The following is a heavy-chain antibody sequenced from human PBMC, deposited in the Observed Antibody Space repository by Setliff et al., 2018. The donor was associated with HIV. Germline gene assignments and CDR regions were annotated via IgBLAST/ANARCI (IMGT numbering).Heavy chain of an antibody. D-gene: IGHD2-15*01. J-gene: IGHJ4*02. CDR3: ARSVPRYCSGGSCYPPLFDY. CDR1: GGSFSGYY. Sequence: SETLSLTCAVYGGSFSGYYWSWIRQPPGKGLEWIGEISHSGRTNYNPSLKSRVTISVDTSKNQFSLKLSSVTAADTAVYYCARSVPRYCSGGSCYPPLFDYWGQGTLVTVSS. CDR2: ISHSGRT. V-gene: IGHV4-34*01.